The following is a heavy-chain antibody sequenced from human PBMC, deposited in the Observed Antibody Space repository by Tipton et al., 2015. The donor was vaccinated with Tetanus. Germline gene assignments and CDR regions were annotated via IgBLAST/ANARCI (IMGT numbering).Heavy chain of an antibody. V-gene: IGHV4-31*03. CDR3: ARDVGGHYYFDF. CDR1: GDSVNFAMYY. CDR2: INYSGST. Sequence: TLSLTCTVSGDSVNFAMYYWTWIRQPPGKGLEWIGYINYSGSTYFNPSLKSRVTISADMSENQFSLRLTSVTAADTAVYYCARDVGGHYYFDFWGQGSLVTVSS. D-gene: IGHD1-26*01. J-gene: IGHJ4*02.